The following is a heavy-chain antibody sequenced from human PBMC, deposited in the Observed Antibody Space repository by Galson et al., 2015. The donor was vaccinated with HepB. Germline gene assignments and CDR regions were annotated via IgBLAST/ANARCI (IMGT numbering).Heavy chain of an antibody. D-gene: IGHD3-16*01. CDR2: ISGSGGST. CDR1: GFTFSSYA. Sequence: SLRLSCAASGFTFSSYAMSWVRQAPGKGLEWVSVISGSGGSTYYADSVKGRFTISRDNSKDMLYLQMNSLRAEDTAVYYCVFGYFFDYWGQGTLVTVSS. J-gene: IGHJ4*02. CDR3: VFGYFFDY. V-gene: IGHV3-23*01.